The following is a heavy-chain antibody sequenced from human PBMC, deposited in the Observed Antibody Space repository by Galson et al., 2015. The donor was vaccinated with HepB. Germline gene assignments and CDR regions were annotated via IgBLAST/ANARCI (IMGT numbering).Heavy chain of an antibody. Sequence: SLRLYCAASGLTFSSYSMNWVRQAPGKGLEWVSSISSSSSYIYYADSVKGRFTISRDNAKNSLYLQMNSLRAEDTAVYYCARGCGGDCFWYFDLWGRGTLVTVSS. J-gene: IGHJ2*01. V-gene: IGHV3-21*04. D-gene: IGHD2-21*02. CDR2: ISSSSSYI. CDR3: ARGCGGDCFWYFDL. CDR1: GLTFSSYS.